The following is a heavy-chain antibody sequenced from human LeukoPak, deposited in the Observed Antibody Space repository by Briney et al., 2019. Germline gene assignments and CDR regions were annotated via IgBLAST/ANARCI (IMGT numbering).Heavy chain of an antibody. CDR2: LGASDGST. D-gene: IGHD2-2*01. J-gene: IGHJ4*02. CDR1: GLTLSTYA. CDR3: ATGVPAATGFYPPLDY. Sequence: GGSLRFSCAASGLTLSTYAMSWVRQAPGKGLEWVSLLGASDGSTHYAESVKGRFTISRDNSKNTLFLEMNSLRADDTAVYYCATGVPAATGFYPPLDYWGRGVLVTVSS. V-gene: IGHV3-23*01.